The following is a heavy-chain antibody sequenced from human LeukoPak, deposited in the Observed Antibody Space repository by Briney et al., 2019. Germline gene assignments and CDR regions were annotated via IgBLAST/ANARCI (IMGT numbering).Heavy chain of an antibody. Sequence: SETLSLTCNVSGGSISSGRYYWSWIRQPPGKGLEWIGSIYYSGSTYYNPSLKSRVTISVDTSKNQFSLKLSSVTAADTAVYYCARGRVLRYFDWLYLLDIWGQGTMVTVSS. CDR3: ARGRVLRYFDWLYLLDI. J-gene: IGHJ3*02. CDR2: IYYSGST. V-gene: IGHV4-39*07. CDR1: GGSISSGRYY. D-gene: IGHD3-9*01.